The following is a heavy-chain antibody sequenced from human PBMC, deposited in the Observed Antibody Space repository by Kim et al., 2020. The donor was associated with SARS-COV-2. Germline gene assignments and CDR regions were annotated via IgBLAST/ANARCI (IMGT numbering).Heavy chain of an antibody. J-gene: IGHJ6*02. D-gene: IGHD5-12*01. V-gene: IGHV4-39*01. CDR2: IYYSGST. CDR1: GGSISSSSYY. Sequence: SETLSLTCTVSGGSISSSSYYWGWIRQPPGKGLEWIGSIYYSGSTYYNPSLKSRVTISVDTSKNQFSLKLSSVTAADTAVYYCAGHGGYGYNVYYYYYYGMDVSGQGTTVTVSS. CDR3: AGHGGYGYNVYYYYYYGMDV.